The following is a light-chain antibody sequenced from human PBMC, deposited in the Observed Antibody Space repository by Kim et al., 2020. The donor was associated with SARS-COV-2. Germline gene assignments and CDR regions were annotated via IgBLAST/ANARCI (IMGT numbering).Light chain of an antibody. CDR1: SLRSYY. J-gene: IGLJ3*02. CDR3: NSRDSSGNHHWV. CDR2: GKN. V-gene: IGLV3-19*01. Sequence: SELTQDPAVSVALGQTVRITCQGDSLRSYYASWYQQKPGQAPVLVIYGKNNRPSGIPDRFSGSSPGNTASLTITGAQAEDEADYYCNSRDSSGNHHWVFG.